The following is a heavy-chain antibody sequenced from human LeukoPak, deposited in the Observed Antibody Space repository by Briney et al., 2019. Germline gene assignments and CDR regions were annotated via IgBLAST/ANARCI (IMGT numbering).Heavy chain of an antibody. CDR2: MNPNSGDT. D-gene: IGHD3-10*01. J-gene: IGHJ6*02. CDR3: ASITMVRGVIGGRPYSYYYYGMDV. Sequence: ASVKVSCKASGYTFTSYDINWVRQATGQGLEWMGWMNPNSGDTGYAQKLQGRDTMTRNTSISTAYMELSSLRSEDTAVYYCASITMVRGVIGGRPYSYYYYGMDVWGQGTTVTVSS. CDR1: GYTFTSYD. V-gene: IGHV1-8*01.